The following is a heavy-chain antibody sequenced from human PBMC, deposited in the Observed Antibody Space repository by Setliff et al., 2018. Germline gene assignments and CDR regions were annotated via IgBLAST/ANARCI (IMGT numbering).Heavy chain of an antibody. CDR2: IYSGGST. D-gene: IGHD5-12*01. CDR1: GFTVSSNY. V-gene: IGHV3-53*01. J-gene: IGHJ4*02. CDR3: ARDRTPGYSGHSS. Sequence: GGSLRLSCAASGFTVSSNYMSWVRQAPGKGLEWVSVIYSGGSTYYADSVKGRFTISRDNSKNTLYLQMNSLRAEDTAVYYCARDRTPGYSGHSSWGQGTLVTVSS.